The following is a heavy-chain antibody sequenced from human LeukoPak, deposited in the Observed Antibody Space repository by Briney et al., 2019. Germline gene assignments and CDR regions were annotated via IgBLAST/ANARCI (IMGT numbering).Heavy chain of an antibody. CDR2: INPNGGGT. CDR1: GYTFTGYY. V-gene: IGHV1-2*02. D-gene: IGHD1-26*01. Sequence: GASVKVSCKASGYTFTGYYMHWVRQAPGQGLEWMGWINPNGGGTNYAQKFQGRVTMTRDTSISTAYMELSRLRSDDTAVYYCARDGLRTSGSYHDYWGQGTLVTVSS. CDR3: ARDGLRTSGSYHDY. J-gene: IGHJ4*02.